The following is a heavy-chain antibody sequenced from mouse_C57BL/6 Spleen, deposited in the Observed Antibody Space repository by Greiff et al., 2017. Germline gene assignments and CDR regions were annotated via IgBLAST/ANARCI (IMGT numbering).Heavy chain of an antibody. Sequence: QVQLQQPGAELVKPGASVKMSCKASGYTFTSYWITWVKQRPGQGLEWIGDIYPGSGSTNYNEKFKSKATLTVDTSSSTAYMQLSSLTSEDSAVVYCARVDDYHWYFDVWGTGTTVTVSS. D-gene: IGHD2-4*01. CDR1: GYTFTSYW. V-gene: IGHV1-55*01. CDR3: ARVDDYHWYFDV. CDR2: IYPGSGST. J-gene: IGHJ1*03.